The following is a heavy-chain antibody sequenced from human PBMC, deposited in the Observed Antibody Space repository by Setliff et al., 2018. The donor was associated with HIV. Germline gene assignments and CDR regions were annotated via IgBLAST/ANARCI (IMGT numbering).Heavy chain of an antibody. Sequence: SETLSLTCIVSGAPISSGTWSWIRQPPGKGLQWIGFIYNTETTNYNPSLKSRVTISLDTSKNQFSLKLTPLTAADTAVYYCARGGTSSNWFDPWGQGTLVTVSS. CDR1: GAPISSGT. D-gene: IGHD2-2*01. CDR3: ARGGTSSNWFDP. J-gene: IGHJ5*02. V-gene: IGHV4-59*01. CDR2: IYNTETT.